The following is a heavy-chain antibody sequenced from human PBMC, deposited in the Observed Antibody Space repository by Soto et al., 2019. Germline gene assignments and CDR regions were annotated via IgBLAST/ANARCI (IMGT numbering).Heavy chain of an antibody. CDR3: VRDQLILPADDFYYGVDV. V-gene: IGHV3-7*03. CDR1: GFSLSTYW. J-gene: IGHJ6*02. CDR2: IKQDGGEK. Sequence: EVQLVESGGGSVQPGESLRLSCLASGFSLSTYWMSWVRQAPGKGLEWVARIKQDGGEKYYVDSVKGRFTVSRDNAKSSLYLQLHTLSADDAGIYYCVRDQLILPADDFYYGVDVWGQGTTVTVSS.